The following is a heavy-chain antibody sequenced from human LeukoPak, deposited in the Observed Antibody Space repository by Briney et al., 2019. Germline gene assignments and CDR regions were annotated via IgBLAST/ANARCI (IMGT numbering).Heavy chain of an antibody. D-gene: IGHD6-19*01. V-gene: IGHV3-21*01. CDR2: ISSSSSYI. CDR1: GFTFSGSA. J-gene: IGHJ6*02. Sequence: GGSLRLSCAASGFTFSGSAMHWVRQAPGKGLEWVSSISSSSSYIYYADSVKGRFTISRDNAKNSLYLQMNSLRAEDTAVYYCARDRDSSGWSSYYYYGMDVWGQGTTVTVSS. CDR3: ARDRDSSGWSSYYYYGMDV.